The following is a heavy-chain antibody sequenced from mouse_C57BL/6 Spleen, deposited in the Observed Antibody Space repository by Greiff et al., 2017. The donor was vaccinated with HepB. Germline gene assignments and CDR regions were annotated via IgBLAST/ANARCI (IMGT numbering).Heavy chain of an antibody. CDR1: GFSLTSYG. CDR2: IWSGGST. CDR3: ARTGGYGNYGAMDY. D-gene: IGHD2-1*01. J-gene: IGHJ4*01. V-gene: IGHV2-2*01. Sequence: VQLQESGPGLVQPSQSLSITCTVSGFSLTSYGVHWVRQSPGKGLEWLGVIWSGGSTDYNAAFISRLSISKDNSKSQVFFKMNSLQADDTAIYYCARTGGYGNYGAMDYWGQGTSVTVSS.